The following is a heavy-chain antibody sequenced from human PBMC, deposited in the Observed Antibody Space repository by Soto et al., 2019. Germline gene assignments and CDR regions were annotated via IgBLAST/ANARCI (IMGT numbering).Heavy chain of an antibody. J-gene: IGHJ6*04. Sequence: PSETLSLTCTVNGDSISSRSYYWGWIRQPPGKGLEWIGSIYYSGSTYNNPSLRSRVSMSIDTSKDQFSLKLKSVTAADTALYFCARQRTSVVTQAHFDVWGTGSMGTVPQ. D-gene: IGHD2-21*02. CDR2: IYYSGST. CDR3: ARQRTSVVTQAHFDV. V-gene: IGHV4-39*01. CDR1: GDSISSRSYY.